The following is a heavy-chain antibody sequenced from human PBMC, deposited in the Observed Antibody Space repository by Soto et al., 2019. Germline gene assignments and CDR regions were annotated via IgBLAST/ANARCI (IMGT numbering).Heavy chain of an antibody. CDR3: ARDRLLWFGERGYYGMDV. Sequence: ASVKVSCKASGYTFTSYGISWVRQAPGQGLEWMGWISAYNGNTNYAQKLQGRVTMTTDTSTSTAYMELRSLRSDDTAVYYCARDRLLWFGERGYYGMDVWGQGTTVTVS. CDR1: GYTFTSYG. V-gene: IGHV1-18*01. J-gene: IGHJ6*02. CDR2: ISAYNGNT. D-gene: IGHD3-10*01.